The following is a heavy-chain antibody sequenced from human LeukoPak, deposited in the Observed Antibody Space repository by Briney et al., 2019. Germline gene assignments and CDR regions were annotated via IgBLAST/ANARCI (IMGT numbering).Heavy chain of an antibody. CDR3: ARDNNPTLLWFEERTYWTQDGFDM. J-gene: IGHJ3*02. Sequence: ASVKVSCKASGYTFTSYGISWVRQAPGQGLEWMGWISAYNGNTNYAQKLQGRVTMTTDTSTSTAYMELRSLRSDDTAVYYCARDNNPTLLWFEERTYWTQDGFDMWGQGTMVTVSS. CDR1: GYTFTSYG. V-gene: IGHV1-18*01. CDR2: ISAYNGNT. D-gene: IGHD3-10*01.